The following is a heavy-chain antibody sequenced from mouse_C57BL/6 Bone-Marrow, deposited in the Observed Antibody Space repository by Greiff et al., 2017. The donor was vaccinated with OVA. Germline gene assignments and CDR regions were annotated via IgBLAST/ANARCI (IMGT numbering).Heavy chain of an antibody. V-gene: IGHV1-69*01. Sequence: QVQLQQPGAELVMPGASVKLSCKASGYTFTSYWMHWVKQRPGQGLEWIGEIDPSDSYTNYNQKFKGKSTLTVDKSSSTAYMQLSSLTSEDSAVYYCARKIWEYYAMDDWGQGTSVTVSS. J-gene: IGHJ4*01. CDR1: GYTFTSYW. CDR2: IDPSDSYT. CDR3: ARKIWEYYAMDD. D-gene: IGHD4-1*01.